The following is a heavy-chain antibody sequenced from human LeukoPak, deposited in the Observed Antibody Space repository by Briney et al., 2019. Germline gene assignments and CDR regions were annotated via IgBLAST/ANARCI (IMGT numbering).Heavy chain of an antibody. CDR2: ISGSGDRT. J-gene: IGHJ3*01. CDR3: AKDSYVSGRPLHTFDV. Sequence: GGSLRLSCAASGFSFSSYTMSWVRQAPGKGLEWVSSISGSGDRTIYADSVRGRFIISRDKSKNTLYLQMSSLRAEDTAVYYCAKDSYVSGRPLHTFDVWGQGTMVTVSS. CDR1: GFSFSSYT. D-gene: IGHD3-10*01. V-gene: IGHV3-23*01.